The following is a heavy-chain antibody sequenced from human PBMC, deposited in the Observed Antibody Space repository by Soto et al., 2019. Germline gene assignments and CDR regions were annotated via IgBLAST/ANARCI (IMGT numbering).Heavy chain of an antibody. CDR2: MNPNSGNT. Sequence: QVQLVQSGAEVKKPGASVKVSCKASGYTFTSYDINWVRQATGQGLEWMGWMNPNSGNTGYAQKFQGRITITRNTSISTAYMEMSSLRSEDTAVYYCARVPLNGELSLNYFDYWGQGTLVTVSS. D-gene: IGHD3-16*01. J-gene: IGHJ4*02. V-gene: IGHV1-8*01. CDR3: ARVPLNGELSLNYFDY. CDR1: GYTFTSYD.